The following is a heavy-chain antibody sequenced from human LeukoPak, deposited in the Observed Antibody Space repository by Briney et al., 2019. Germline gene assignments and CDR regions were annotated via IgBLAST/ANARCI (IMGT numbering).Heavy chain of an antibody. CDR2: INPNSGGT. V-gene: IGHV1-2*02. D-gene: IGHD6-19*01. J-gene: IGHJ4*02. CDR1: GYTFTDYY. Sequence: ASVKVSFKASGYTFTDYYMHWVRQAPGQGLEWMGWINPNSGGTNYAQKFQGRVTMTRDTSISTAYMELSRLRSDDTAVYYCARDGLGSSGWYVDYWGQGTLVTVSS. CDR3: ARDGLGSSGWYVDY.